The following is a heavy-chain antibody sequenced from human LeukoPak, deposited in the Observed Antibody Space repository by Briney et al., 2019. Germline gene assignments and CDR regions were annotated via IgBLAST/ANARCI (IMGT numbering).Heavy chain of an antibody. Sequence: GASVKVSCKTSGYSFPTYGITWVRQAPGQGLEWMGWISAYNGNTNLAQNLRGRVTMTTDRSTTTAYMELTSLTSDDTAIYYCARETCAHCTIDYCGQGTLVTVST. CDR3: ARETCAHCTIDY. CDR1: GYSFPTYG. D-gene: IGHD1-1*01. V-gene: IGHV1-18*01. J-gene: IGHJ4*02. CDR2: ISAYNGNT.